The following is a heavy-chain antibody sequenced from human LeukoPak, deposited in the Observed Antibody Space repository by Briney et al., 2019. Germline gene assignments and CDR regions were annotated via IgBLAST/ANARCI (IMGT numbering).Heavy chain of an antibody. V-gene: IGHV3-30*02. D-gene: IGHD6-13*01. CDR3: AKDPLDLPPPRIAAANGDVY. Sequence: GGSLRLSCAASGFTFSSYGMHWVRQAPGKGLEWVAFIRYDGSNKYYADSVKGRFTISRDNSKNTLYLQMNGLRAEDTAVYYCAKDPLDLPPPRIAAANGDVYWGQGTLVTVSS. CDR2: IRYDGSNK. CDR1: GFTFSSYG. J-gene: IGHJ4*02.